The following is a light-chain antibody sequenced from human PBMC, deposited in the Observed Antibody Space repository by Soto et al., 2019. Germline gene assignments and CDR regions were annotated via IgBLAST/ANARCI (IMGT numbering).Light chain of an antibody. V-gene: IGLV2-8*01. CDR3: SSYAGSNMGV. Sequence: QSALTQPPSASGSPGQSVTISCTGTSSDVGGYKFVSWYQQHPGKAPKLIIYEVSQRPSGGPDRFSASKSGDTASLTVSGLRAEDEADYYCSSYAGSNMGVFGSGTKLTVL. J-gene: IGLJ1*01. CDR2: EVS. CDR1: SSDVGGYKF.